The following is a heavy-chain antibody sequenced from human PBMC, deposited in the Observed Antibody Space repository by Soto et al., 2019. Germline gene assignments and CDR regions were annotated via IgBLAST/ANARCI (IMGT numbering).Heavy chain of an antibody. CDR2: IYWDDDK. J-gene: IGHJ4*02. CDR1: GFSLSTSGVG. V-gene: IGHV2-5*02. D-gene: IGHD5-12*01. CDR3: SRSPREYSCYDIGAYFDY. Sequence: QITLKESGPTLVKPTQTLTLTCTFSGFSLSTSGVGVGWIRQPPGKALEWLALIYWDDDKRYSPSLKRRVTITEDTTKNQVVLTMTNMDPVDTATYYCSRSPREYSCYDIGAYFDYWGQGTLVTVSS.